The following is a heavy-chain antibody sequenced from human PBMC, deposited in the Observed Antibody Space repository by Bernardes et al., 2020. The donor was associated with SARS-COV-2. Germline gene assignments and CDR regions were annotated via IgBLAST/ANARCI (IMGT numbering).Heavy chain of an antibody. CDR2: INPNSGGT. Sequence: ASVKVSCKASGYPFTGYYIHWVRQAPGQGLEWMGWINPNSGGTNYAQNFQGRVTMTRDTSNGTAYMELSGLRFDDTAVYYCALPPTNYDRYAMDLWGQGTTVTVSS. J-gene: IGHJ6*02. D-gene: IGHD3-22*01. V-gene: IGHV1-2*02. CDR1: GYPFTGYY. CDR3: ALPPTNYDRYAMDL.